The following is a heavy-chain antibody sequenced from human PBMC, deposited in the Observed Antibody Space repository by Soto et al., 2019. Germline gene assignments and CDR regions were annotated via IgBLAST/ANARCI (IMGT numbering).Heavy chain of an antibody. J-gene: IGHJ3*02. V-gene: IGHV4-4*02. CDR3: AKLVYAIGAFDI. CDR2: IYHSGST. Sequence: QVQLQEWGPGLVNPSGTLSLTGAVSSGSISSSNWWSWVRQPPGKGLEWIGEIYHSGSTNYNPSLKSRVTISVDKTKHQFSLAVSSVTAADTGVYYCAKLVYAIGAFDIWGQGTMVTVSS. CDR1: SGSISSSNW. D-gene: IGHD2-8*01.